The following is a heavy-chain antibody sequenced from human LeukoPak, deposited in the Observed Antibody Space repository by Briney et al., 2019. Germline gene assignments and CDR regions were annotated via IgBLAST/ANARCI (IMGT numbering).Heavy chain of an antibody. J-gene: IGHJ5*02. CDR2: ISAYNGNT. CDR1: GYTFTSYG. CDR3: ARGGYYDSSGPLNWFDP. Sequence: ASVKVSCKASGYTFTSYGISWVRQAPGQGLEWMGWISAYNGNTNYAQKLQGRVTMTTDTATSTAYMGLRSLRSDDTAVYYCARGGYYDSSGPLNWFDPWGQGTLVTVSS. V-gene: IGHV1-18*01. D-gene: IGHD3-22*01.